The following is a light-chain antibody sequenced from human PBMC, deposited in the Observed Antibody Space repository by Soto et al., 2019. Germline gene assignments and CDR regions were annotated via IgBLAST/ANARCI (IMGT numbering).Light chain of an antibody. J-gene: IGLJ3*02. V-gene: IGLV1-51*01. CDR3: SSYTTVPSPQWV. CDR1: SSNIGNNY. Sequence: QSVLTQSPSVSAAPGQKVTISCSGSSSNIGNNYVSWYQQLPGTAPKLLIYDNNKRPSGIPDRFSGSKSGTSGTLDITGLQTGDEADYYCSSYTTVPSPQWVFAGGTKVTVL. CDR2: DNN.